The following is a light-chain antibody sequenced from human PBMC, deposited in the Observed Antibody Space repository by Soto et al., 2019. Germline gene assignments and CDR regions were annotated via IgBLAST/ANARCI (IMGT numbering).Light chain of an antibody. J-gene: IGLJ1*01. CDR1: SSDVGGYDH. CDR2: EVT. V-gene: IGLV2-8*01. Sequence: ALTQPPSASGSPGQSVTIPCTGTSSDVGGYDHVSWYQQHPGKAPKLMIYEVTKRPAGVPDRFSGSKSGNTASLTVSGLQAEDEADYYCSSDAGNYNYVFGTGTKVTVL. CDR3: SSDAGNYNYV.